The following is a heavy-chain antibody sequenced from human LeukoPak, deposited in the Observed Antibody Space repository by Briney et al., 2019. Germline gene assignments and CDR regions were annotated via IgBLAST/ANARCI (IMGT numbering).Heavy chain of an antibody. V-gene: IGHV4-38-2*02. D-gene: IGHD3-3*01. Sequence: SETLSLTCTVSGYSISSGYYWGWIRQPPGKGLEWIGSIYHSGSTYYNPSLKSRVTISVDTSKNQFSLKLSSVTAADTAVYYCARGGRITIFGVVRGYYYMDVWGKGTTVTVSS. CDR1: GYSISSGYY. J-gene: IGHJ6*03. CDR3: ARGGRITIFGVVRGYYYMDV. CDR2: IYHSGST.